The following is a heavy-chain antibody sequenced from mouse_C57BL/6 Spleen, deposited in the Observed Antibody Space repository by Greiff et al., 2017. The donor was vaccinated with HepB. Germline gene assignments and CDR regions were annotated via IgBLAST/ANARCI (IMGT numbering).Heavy chain of an antibody. D-gene: IGHD1-1*01. CDR3: ARGDYYGTFDY. CDR2: INPSSGYT. V-gene: IGHV1-4*01. CDR1: GYTFTSYT. J-gene: IGHJ2*01. Sequence: QVQLKQSGAELARPGASVKMSCKASGYTFTSYTMHWVKQRPGQGLEWIGYINPSSGYTKYNQKFKDKATLTADKSSSTAYMQLSSLTSEDSAVYYCARGDYYGTFDYWGQGTTLTVSS.